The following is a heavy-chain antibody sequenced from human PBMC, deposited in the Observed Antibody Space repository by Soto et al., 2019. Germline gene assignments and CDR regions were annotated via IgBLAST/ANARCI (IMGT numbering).Heavy chain of an antibody. D-gene: IGHD6-19*01. Sequence: ASVKVSCKASGYTFISYGISWVRQAPGQGLEWLGWISTYNGYTNYAQKLQGRVTMTTDTSTSTAYMELRSLRSDDTAVYYCARDDIAVAVYFDYWGQGTLVTVSS. V-gene: IGHV1-18*04. CDR1: GYTFISYG. CDR3: ARDDIAVAVYFDY. J-gene: IGHJ4*02. CDR2: ISTYNGYT.